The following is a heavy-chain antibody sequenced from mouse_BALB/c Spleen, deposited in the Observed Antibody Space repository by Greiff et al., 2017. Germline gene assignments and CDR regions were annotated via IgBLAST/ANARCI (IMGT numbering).Heavy chain of an antibody. J-gene: IGHJ2*01. D-gene: IGHD1-2*01. V-gene: IGHV5-9-3*01. Sequence: DVMLVESGGGLVKPGGSLKLSCAASGFTFSSYAMSWVRQTPEKRLEWVATISSGGSYTYYPDSVKGRFTISRDNAKNTLYLQMSSLRSEDTAMYYCARHRPLDYWGQGTTLTVSS. CDR3: ARHRPLDY. CDR1: GFTFSSYA. CDR2: ISSGGSYT.